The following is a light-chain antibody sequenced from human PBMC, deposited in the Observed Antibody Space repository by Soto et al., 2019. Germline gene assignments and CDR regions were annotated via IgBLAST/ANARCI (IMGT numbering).Light chain of an antibody. CDR2: AAS. V-gene: IGKV3-15*01. J-gene: IGKJ3*01. CDR3: QEYSKWPLFP. Sequence: EIVVTQSPGILSVSPGDRATLSCRASQSVGRNLPWYQKKLGQVPTLLIYAASTRSTGLPARFSGSGSGTDFTLTISSLQSEDFAVYYCQEYSKWPLFPFGPGTRVDIK. CDR1: QSVGRN.